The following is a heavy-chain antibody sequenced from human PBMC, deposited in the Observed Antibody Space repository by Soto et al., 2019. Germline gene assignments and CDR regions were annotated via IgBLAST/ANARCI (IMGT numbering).Heavy chain of an antibody. CDR2: INHSGST. V-gene: IGHV4-34*01. D-gene: IGHD3-10*01. J-gene: IGHJ6*02. Sequence: SETLSLTCAVYGGSFSGYYWSWIRQPPGKGLEWIGEINHSGSTNYNPSLKSRVTISVDTSKNQFSLKLSSVTAADTAVYYCARGGRLWFGAYGMDVWGQGTTVTVSS. CDR3: ARGGRLWFGAYGMDV. CDR1: GGSFSGYY.